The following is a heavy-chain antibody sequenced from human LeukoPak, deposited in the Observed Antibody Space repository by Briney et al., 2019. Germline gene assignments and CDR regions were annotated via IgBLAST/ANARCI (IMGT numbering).Heavy chain of an antibody. CDR2: INHSGST. CDR1: GGSFSGYY. V-gene: IGHV4-34*01. Sequence: SETLSLTCAVYGGSFSGYYWSWIRQPPGKGLEWIGEINHSGSTNYNPSLKSRVTMAVDTSKNQFSLKLSSVTAADTAIYYCARDSLVGSYYYFDYWGQGTLVTVSS. D-gene: IGHD3-10*01. J-gene: IGHJ4*02. CDR3: ARDSLVGSYYYFDY.